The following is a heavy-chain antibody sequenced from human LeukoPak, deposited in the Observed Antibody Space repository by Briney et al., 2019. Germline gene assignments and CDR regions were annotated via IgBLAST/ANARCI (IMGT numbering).Heavy chain of an antibody. V-gene: IGHV1-18*01. CDR3: ASDDVSSSWYSGYFQH. CDR1: GYTFTSYG. Sequence: ASVKVSCKASGYTFTSYGISWVRQAPGQGLEWMGWISAYNGNTNYAQKLQGRVAMTTDTSTSTAYMELRSLRSDDTAVYYCASDDVSSSWYSGYFQHWGQGTLVTVSS. CDR2: ISAYNGNT. J-gene: IGHJ1*01. D-gene: IGHD6-13*01.